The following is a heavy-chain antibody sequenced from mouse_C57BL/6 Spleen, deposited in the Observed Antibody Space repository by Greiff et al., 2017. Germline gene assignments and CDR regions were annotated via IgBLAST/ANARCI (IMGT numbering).Heavy chain of an antibody. CDR2: INYDGSST. J-gene: IGHJ3*01. D-gene: IGHD2-4*01. V-gene: IGHV5-16*01. Sequence: EVKLMESEGGLVQPGSSMKLSCTASGFTFSDYYMAWVRQVPEKGLEWVANINYDGSSTYYLDSLKSRFIILRDNAKNILYLQMSSLKSEDTATYYCARHDYDEGGFAYWGQGTLVTVSA. CDR3: ARHDYDEGGFAY. CDR1: GFTFSDYY.